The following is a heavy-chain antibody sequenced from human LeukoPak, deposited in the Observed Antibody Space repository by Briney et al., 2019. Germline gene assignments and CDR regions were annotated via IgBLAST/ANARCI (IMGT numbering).Heavy chain of an antibody. CDR2: ISSSCSTI. CDR1: GFTFSDYY. D-gene: IGHD2-2*01. V-gene: IGHV3-11*01. Sequence: GGSLRLSCAASGFTFSDYYMSWIRQAPGKGLEWVSYISSSCSTIYYADSVKGRFTISRDNAKNSLYLQMNSLRAEDTAVYYCARDATCSSTSCYAPSGSFDYWGQGTLVTVSS. CDR3: ARDATCSSTSCYAPSGSFDY. J-gene: IGHJ4*02.